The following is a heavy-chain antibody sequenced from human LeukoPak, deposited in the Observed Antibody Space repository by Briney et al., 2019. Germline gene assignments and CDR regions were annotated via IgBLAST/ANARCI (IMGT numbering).Heavy chain of an antibody. CDR3: ARDTGGREGMDV. CDR1: GGSISSGGYS. V-gene: IGHV4-30-2*01. J-gene: IGHJ6*02. CDR2: IYHSGST. D-gene: IGHD2-8*02. Sequence: TSETLSLTCAVSGGSISSGGYSWSWIRQPPGKGLEWIGYIYHSGSTYYNPSLKSRVTISVDRSKNQFSLKLSSVTAADTAVYYCARDTGGREGMDVWGQGTTVTVSS.